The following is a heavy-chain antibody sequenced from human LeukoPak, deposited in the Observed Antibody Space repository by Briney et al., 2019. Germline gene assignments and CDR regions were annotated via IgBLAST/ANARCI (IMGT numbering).Heavy chain of an antibody. Sequence: GESLKISCTGSGYTLTSYWIAWVRQMPGKGLEWMGIIYPGDSDTRYSPSFQGQVTISADKSISTAYLQWSSLKASDTAMYFCARQTPNIPVRGDPYNWFDPWGQGTLVTVSS. J-gene: IGHJ5*02. CDR3: ARQTPNIPVRGDPYNWFDP. V-gene: IGHV5-51*01. CDR1: GYTLTSYW. CDR2: IYPGDSDT. D-gene: IGHD2-2*02.